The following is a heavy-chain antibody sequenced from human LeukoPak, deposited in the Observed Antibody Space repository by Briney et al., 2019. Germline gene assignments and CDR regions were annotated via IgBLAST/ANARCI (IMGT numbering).Heavy chain of an antibody. J-gene: IGHJ4*02. CDR1: GFTFSSYA. Sequence: GWALRLSCAASGFTFSSYAMSWVRQAPGKGLDWVSAISGSGGSTYYADSVKGRFTIARDNSKNTLYLQMNSLRAEDTAVYYCARDMFSGSYSGVNYWGQGILVTVSS. CDR2: ISGSGGST. D-gene: IGHD1-26*01. V-gene: IGHV3-23*01. CDR3: ARDMFSGSYSGVNY.